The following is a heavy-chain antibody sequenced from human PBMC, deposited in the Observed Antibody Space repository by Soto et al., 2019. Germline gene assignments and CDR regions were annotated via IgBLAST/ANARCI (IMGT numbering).Heavy chain of an antibody. D-gene: IGHD2-15*01. J-gene: IGHJ4*02. CDR2: INTDGSST. CDR3: TMRLSVVGTSSFDY. V-gene: IGHV3-74*01. CDR1: GFTISSYW. Sequence: EVQLVESGGGLVQPGGSLRLSCAASGFTISSYWMHWVRQAPGKGLVWVSRINTDGSSTSYADSVKGRFTTSRDNAKNTLYLQMNSLRAEDTAVYYCTMRLSVVGTSSFDYWGQGTLVTVSS.